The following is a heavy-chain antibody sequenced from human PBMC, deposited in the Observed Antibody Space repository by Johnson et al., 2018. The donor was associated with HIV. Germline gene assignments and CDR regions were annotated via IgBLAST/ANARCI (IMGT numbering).Heavy chain of an antibody. Sequence: VQLVESGGGLIQPGGSLRLSCAVSGFTVSSNYMSWVRQAPGKGLEWVSVIYSGGTTNYAASVKGRFTISRDNSKNTLYLQMNNLRAEDTAVYYCARDPSRSPGAFDIWGQGTMVTVSS. V-gene: IGHV3-53*01. CDR2: IYSGGTT. CDR1: GFTVSSNY. CDR3: ARDPSRSPGAFDI. J-gene: IGHJ3*02.